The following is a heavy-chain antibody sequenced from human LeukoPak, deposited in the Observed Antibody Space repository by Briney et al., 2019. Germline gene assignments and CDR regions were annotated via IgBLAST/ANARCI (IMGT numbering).Heavy chain of an antibody. CDR3: ARRGTGHGMDV. Sequence: GGSRRLSCAASGFTFNNYWTHWVRQVPGKGLVWVSRTNNDGSSASYVDSVKGRFTISRDNAKNTLFLQMNSLRAEDTAVYYCARRGTGHGMDVWGQGTTVIVSS. J-gene: IGHJ6*02. V-gene: IGHV3-74*01. D-gene: IGHD1-1*01. CDR1: GFTFNNYW. CDR2: TNNDGSSA.